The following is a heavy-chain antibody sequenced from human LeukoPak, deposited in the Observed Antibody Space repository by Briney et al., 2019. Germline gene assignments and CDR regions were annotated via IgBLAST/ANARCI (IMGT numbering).Heavy chain of an antibody. V-gene: IGHV1-24*01. CDR3: ATPFGYSSGRGGEYFDY. CDR1: GHTLTELS. J-gene: IGHJ4*02. D-gene: IGHD6-19*01. CDR2: FDPEDGET. Sequence: ASVKVSCKVSGHTLTELSMHWVRQAPGKGLEWMGGFDPEDGETIYAQKFQGRVTMTEDTSTDTAYMELSSLRSEDTAVYYCATPFGYSSGRGGEYFDYWGQGTLVTVSS.